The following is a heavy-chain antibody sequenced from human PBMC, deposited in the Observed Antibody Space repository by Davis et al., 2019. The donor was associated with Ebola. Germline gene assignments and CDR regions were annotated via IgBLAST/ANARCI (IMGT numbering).Heavy chain of an antibody. D-gene: IGHD5-18*01. CDR2: VDYRGGI. Sequence: MPSETLSLTCTVSGGSITSGGYYWGWLRQSPGKGLEWIATVDYRGGIYDDVSLKSRVPISVDTSQNQLSLRLSSVTAADTAVYYCVTSYLYSYGYNYWGQGTLVTVSS. CDR1: GGSITSGGYY. CDR3: VTSYLYSYGYNY. J-gene: IGHJ4*02. V-gene: IGHV4-39*07.